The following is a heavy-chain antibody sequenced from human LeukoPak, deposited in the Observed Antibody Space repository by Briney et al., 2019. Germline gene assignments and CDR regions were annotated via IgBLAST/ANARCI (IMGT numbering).Heavy chain of an antibody. V-gene: IGHV1-18*01. CDR3: ARASRFCRGSTCHDY. D-gene: IGHD2-2*01. CDR1: GYTFSNYG. CDR2: ISVHNGNT. J-gene: IGHJ4*02. Sequence: ASVKVSCKASGYTFSNYGIAWVRQAPGQGLEWMGWISVHNGNTNYAQMLQGRVTMTTDTSTSTAYMELRSLRYDDTAVYYCARASRFCRGSTCHDYWGQGTLVTVSS.